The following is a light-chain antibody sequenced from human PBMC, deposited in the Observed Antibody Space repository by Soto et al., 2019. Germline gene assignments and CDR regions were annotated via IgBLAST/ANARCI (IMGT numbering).Light chain of an antibody. CDR3: QQRSTPT. CDR1: QSVSSY. Sequence: EIVLTQSPATLSLSPGERATLSSRASQSVSSYLAWYQQKPGQAPRLLIYDASNRATGIPARFSGSGSGTDFTLTISSLEPEDFAVYYCQQRSTPTFGPRTKVDI. V-gene: IGKV3-11*01. J-gene: IGKJ3*01. CDR2: DAS.